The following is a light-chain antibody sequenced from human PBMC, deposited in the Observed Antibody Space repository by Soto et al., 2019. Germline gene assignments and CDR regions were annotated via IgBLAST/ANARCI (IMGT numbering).Light chain of an antibody. J-gene: IGLJ3*02. Sequence: QSVPIQPASVSGSPGQSITISCTGTSSDVGLFSLVSWYQQFPGKAPKLILYEVTKWPSGISHRFSGSKSGNTASLTITDLQAEDEADYCCCSFAGSRTGVFGGGTKVTVL. CDR2: EVT. CDR1: SSDVGLFSL. V-gene: IGLV2-23*02. CDR3: CSFAGSRTGV.